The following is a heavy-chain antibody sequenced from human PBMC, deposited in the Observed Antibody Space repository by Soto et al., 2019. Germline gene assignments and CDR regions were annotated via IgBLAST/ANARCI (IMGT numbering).Heavy chain of an antibody. Sequence: QLQLRESGSGLVKPSQTLSLTCAVSGGSISSGGYSWSWIRQPPGKGLEWIGYIYHSGSTYYNPSLNSRVTIAVDRSKNQFSLKLSSVTAADTAVYYCAAGGGLPRYYWGQGTLVTVSS. J-gene: IGHJ4*02. CDR3: AAGGGLPRYY. V-gene: IGHV4-30-2*01. CDR2: IYHSGST. D-gene: IGHD5-12*01. CDR1: GGSISSGGYS.